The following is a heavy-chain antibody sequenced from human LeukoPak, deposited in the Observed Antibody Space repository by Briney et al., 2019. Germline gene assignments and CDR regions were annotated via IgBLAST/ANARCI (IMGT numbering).Heavy chain of an antibody. J-gene: IGHJ4*02. CDR3: ARRVTSGNYQMLHFDS. CDR2: VYDTGDT. Sequence: SETLSLTCTVSGTSITRTYWSWIRQPPGRGLESVGYVYDTGDTNYNPPLKSRVTVSLDTSKNQFSLTLSSVTAADTAIYYCARRVTSGNYQMLHFDSWGQGILVTVSS. V-gene: IGHV4-59*08. D-gene: IGHD1-7*01. CDR1: GTSITRTY.